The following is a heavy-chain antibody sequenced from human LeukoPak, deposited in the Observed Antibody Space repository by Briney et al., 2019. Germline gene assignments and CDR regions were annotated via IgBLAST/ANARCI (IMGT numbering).Heavy chain of an antibody. V-gene: IGHV3-48*03. CDR3: AREDSSPRTIDY. D-gene: IGHD6-13*01. CDR1: GFXFSSYE. CDR2: ISSSGSTI. Sequence: RGSLRLSCAASGFXFSSYEINWVRQAPGKGLEWVSYISSSGSTIYYADSLKGRCTISRDNAKNSLYLQMNSPRAEDTAVYYCAREDSSPRTIDYWGQGTLVTVSS. J-gene: IGHJ4*02.